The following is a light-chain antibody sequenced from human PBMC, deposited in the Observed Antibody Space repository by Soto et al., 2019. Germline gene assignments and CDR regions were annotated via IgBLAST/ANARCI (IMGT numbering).Light chain of an antibody. J-gene: IGKJ1*01. Sequence: DIVMTQSPDSLAVSLGERATINCKSSQRVLYSPNNKNYLAWYQQKPGQPPKLLVYWASTRESGVPDRFSGSGSATDFTLTINSLQAEDVAVYYCQQYINAPQTFGQGTKVEIK. CDR1: QRVLYSPNNKNY. CDR3: QQYINAPQT. CDR2: WAS. V-gene: IGKV4-1*01.